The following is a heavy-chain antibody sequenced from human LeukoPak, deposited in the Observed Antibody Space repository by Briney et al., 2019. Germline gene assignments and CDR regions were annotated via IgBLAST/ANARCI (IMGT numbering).Heavy chain of an antibody. CDR1: GFTFSSYS. CDR3: ARDYIAARHPLDY. V-gene: IGHV3-21*01. J-gene: IGHJ4*02. CDR2: ISSSSSYI. Sequence: GGSLRLSCAASGFTFSSYSMNRVRQAPGKGLEWVSSISSSSSYIYYADSVKGRFTISRDNAKNSLYLQMNSLRAEDTAVYYCARDYIAARHPLDYWGQGTLVTVSS. D-gene: IGHD6-6*01.